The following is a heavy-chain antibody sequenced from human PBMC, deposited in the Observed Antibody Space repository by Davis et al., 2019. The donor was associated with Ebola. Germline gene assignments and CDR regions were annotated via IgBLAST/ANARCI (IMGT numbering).Heavy chain of an antibody. D-gene: IGHD2-2*01. Sequence: GESLKISCAASGFIFRNWGMTSVRQASGKGLECVAAISMRGDTTDYADSVRGRFTIARDNSNNMLYLQMNSLTVEDTGVYYCVQGTTSCKAWGQGTLVTVSS. CDR3: VQGTTSCKA. J-gene: IGHJ4*02. CDR2: ISMRGDTT. V-gene: IGHV3-23*01. CDR1: GFIFRNWG.